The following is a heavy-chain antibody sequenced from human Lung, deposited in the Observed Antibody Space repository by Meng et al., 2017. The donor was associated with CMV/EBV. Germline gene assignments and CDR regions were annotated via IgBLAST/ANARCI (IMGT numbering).Heavy chain of an antibody. CDR2: IKSKTDGGTT. CDR1: GFTFSNAW. CDR3: TTDWYYYDSSGRRWFDY. V-gene: IGHV3-15*01. D-gene: IGHD3-22*01. J-gene: IGHJ4*02. Sequence: GESLKISCAASGFTFSNAWMSWVRQAPGKGLEWVGRIKSKTDGGTTDYAAPVKGRFTISRDDSKNTLYLQMNSLKTEDTAVYYCTTDWYYYDSSGRRWFDYWGQGTLVTGSS.